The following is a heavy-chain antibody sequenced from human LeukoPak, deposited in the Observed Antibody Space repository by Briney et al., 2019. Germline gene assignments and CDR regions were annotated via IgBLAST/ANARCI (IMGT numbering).Heavy chain of an antibody. Sequence: SETLSLTSTVSGGSISGFYWNWIRQSPGKGLEWIGHLYDSGATTYNPSLKSRVTTSVDTSKNQFSLMLSSVTAADTAVYFCARQNSYGTYYGLDVWGQGTTVTVSS. J-gene: IGHJ6*02. V-gene: IGHV4-59*08. CDR3: ARQNSYGTYYGLDV. CDR2: LYDSGAT. CDR1: GGSISGFY. D-gene: IGHD5-18*01.